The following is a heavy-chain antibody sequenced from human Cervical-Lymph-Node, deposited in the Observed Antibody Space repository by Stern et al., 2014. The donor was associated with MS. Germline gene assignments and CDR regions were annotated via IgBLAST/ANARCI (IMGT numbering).Heavy chain of an antibody. J-gene: IGHJ4*02. CDR2: LYPGGSDA. V-gene: IGHV5-51*01. Sequence: QLVQSGAEVKKPGESLKISCRASGYNFATYWIAWVRQLPGKGLESMGILYPGGSDATYSPSFQGQVPISADKSLSTAYLQWSSLKASDTTIYYCARQRYFDYWGQGTLVTVSS. CDR3: ARQRYFDY. CDR1: GYNFATYW.